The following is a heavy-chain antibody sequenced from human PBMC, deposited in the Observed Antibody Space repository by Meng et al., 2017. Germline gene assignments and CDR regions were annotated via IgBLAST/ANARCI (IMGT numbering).Heavy chain of an antibody. CDR3: ARQTNVDTAMPGDWFDP. Sequence: ASVKVSCKASGYTFTSYGISWVRQAPGQGLEWMGIINPSGGSTSYAQKFQGRVTMTRDTSTSTVYMELSSLRSEDTAVYYCARQTNVDTAMPGDWFDPWGQGTLVTVSS. V-gene: IGHV1-46*01. CDR2: INPSGGST. J-gene: IGHJ5*02. D-gene: IGHD5-18*01. CDR1: GYTFTSYG.